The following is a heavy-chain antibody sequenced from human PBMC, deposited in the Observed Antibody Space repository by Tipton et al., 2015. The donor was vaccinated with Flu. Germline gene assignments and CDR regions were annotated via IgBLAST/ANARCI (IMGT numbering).Heavy chain of an antibody. CDR2: IWYDGSNI. J-gene: IGHJ6*02. V-gene: IGHV3-33*01. CDR1: GFDFSVYG. Sequence: SLRLSCKASGFDFSVYGMHWVRQASGKGLEWVAVIWYDGSNIHYADSVKGRFTVSRDNFRNTLYLQMNGLRVDDTGVYYCARDEGVVNYYFGMDVWGQGTTVSVSS. CDR3: ARDEGVVNYYFGMDV.